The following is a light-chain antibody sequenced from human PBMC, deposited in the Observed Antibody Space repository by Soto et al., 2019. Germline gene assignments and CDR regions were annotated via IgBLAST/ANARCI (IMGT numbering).Light chain of an antibody. J-gene: IGLJ1*01. CDR1: SSDVGGYNY. CDR3: CSNAGSHYYV. Sequence: QSVLTQPPSASGSPGQSVTISCTGTSSDVGGYNYVSWYQQHPGKAPKLPIYEVTKRPSGVPDRFSGSKSGNTASLTVSGLQADDEAEYYCCSNAGSHYYVFGTGTKSPS. V-gene: IGLV2-8*01. CDR2: EVT.